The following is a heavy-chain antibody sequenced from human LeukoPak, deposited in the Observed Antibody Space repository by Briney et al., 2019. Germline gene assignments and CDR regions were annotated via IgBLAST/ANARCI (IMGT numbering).Heavy chain of an antibody. J-gene: IGHJ5*02. D-gene: IGHD1-26*01. CDR3: ARVQVGATDNWFDP. Sequence: GASVKVSCKGSGYTFTSYGISWVRQAPGQGLEWMGWISAYNGNTNYAQKLQGRVTMTTDTSTSTAYMELRSLRSDDTAVYYCARVQVGATDNWFDPWGQGTLVTVSS. V-gene: IGHV1-18*01. CDR1: GYTFTSYG. CDR2: ISAYNGNT.